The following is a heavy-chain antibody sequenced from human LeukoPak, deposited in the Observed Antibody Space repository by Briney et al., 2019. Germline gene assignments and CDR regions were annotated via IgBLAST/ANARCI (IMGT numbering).Heavy chain of an antibody. J-gene: IGHJ6*03. CDR2: IGTAGDT. Sequence: GGSLRLSCAASGFTFSSYDMHWVRQATGKGLEWVSAIGTAGDTYYPGSVKGRFTISRENAKNSLYLQMNSLRAEDTAVYYCAKGGTGRRVYYYYMDVWGKGTTVTVSS. CDR3: AKGGTGRRVYYYYMDV. V-gene: IGHV3-13*01. CDR1: GFTFSSYD. D-gene: IGHD3/OR15-3a*01.